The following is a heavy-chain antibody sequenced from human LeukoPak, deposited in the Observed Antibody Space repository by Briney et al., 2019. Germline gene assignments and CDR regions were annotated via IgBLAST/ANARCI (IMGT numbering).Heavy chain of an antibody. CDR2: ISGSGVTT. D-gene: IGHD1-26*01. V-gene: IGHV3-23*01. CDR1: GFTFSSYA. Sequence: GGSLRLSCAASGFTFSSYAMSWVRQAPGKGLEWVSAISGSGVTTHYAGSVKGRFSISRDNSKNTLYLQMNSLRAEDTALYYCAKKVVVGATSPYSDFQDWGQGTLVTVSS. J-gene: IGHJ1*01. CDR3: AKKVVVGATSPYSDFQD.